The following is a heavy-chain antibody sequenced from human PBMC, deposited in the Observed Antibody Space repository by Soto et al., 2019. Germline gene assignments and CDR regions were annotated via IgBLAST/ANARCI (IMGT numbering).Heavy chain of an antibody. J-gene: IGHJ4*02. CDR2: ISAYTGST. V-gene: IGHV1-18*04. D-gene: IGHD5-18*01. CDR3: ARSPYSYGISYYFDY. CDR1: GYTFANYG. Sequence: ASEKVSCKASGYTFANYGVGWVRQAPGQGLVWMAWISAYTGSTNYAQEFQGRVAVTTDTSTSTASMEVRSLRSDDTAVYYCARSPYSYGISYYFDYWGQGTLVTVSS.